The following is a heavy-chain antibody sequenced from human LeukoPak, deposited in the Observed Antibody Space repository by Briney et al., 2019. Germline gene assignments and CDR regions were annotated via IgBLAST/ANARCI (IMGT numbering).Heavy chain of an antibody. CDR1: GFTFSSYS. Sequence: GGSLRLSCAASGFTFSSYSMNWVRQAPGKGLEWVSSISSSSSYIYYADSAKGRFTISRDNAKNSLYLQMNSLRAEDTAVYYCARDTGCSGGSCYGAVFRLYYYYGMDVWGKGTTVTVSS. CDR2: ISSSSSYI. CDR3: ARDTGCSGGSCYGAVFRLYYYYGMDV. V-gene: IGHV3-21*01. J-gene: IGHJ6*04. D-gene: IGHD2-15*01.